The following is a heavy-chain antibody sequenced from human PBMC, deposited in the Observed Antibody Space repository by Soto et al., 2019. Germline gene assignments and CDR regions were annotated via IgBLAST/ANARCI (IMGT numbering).Heavy chain of an antibody. CDR3: ARDMVVVVVAATYDDYYYGMDV. J-gene: IGHJ6*02. D-gene: IGHD2-15*01. CDR2: ISSSSSTI. CDR1: GFTFSSYS. Sequence: EVQLVESGGGLVQPGGSLRLSCAASGFTFSSYSMNWVRQAPGKGLEWVSYISSSSSTIYYADSVKGRFTISRDNAKNSLYLQMNSLRDEDTAVYYCARDMVVVVVAATYDDYYYGMDVWGHGTTVTVSS. V-gene: IGHV3-48*02.